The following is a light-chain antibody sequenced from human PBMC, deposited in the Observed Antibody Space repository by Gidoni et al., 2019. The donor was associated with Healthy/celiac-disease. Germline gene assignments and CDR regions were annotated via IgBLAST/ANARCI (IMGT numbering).Light chain of an antibody. V-gene: IGKV3-11*01. CDR1: QSVSSY. J-gene: IGKJ4*01. CDR2: DAS. Sequence: EIVLTQSPATLSLSPGERATLSSRASQSVSSYLAWYQQNPDQAPRLLIYDASNRATGIPARCSGSGSGTDFTLTISSLEPEDFAVYYCQQRSNWLTFGGGTKVEIK. CDR3: QQRSNWLT.